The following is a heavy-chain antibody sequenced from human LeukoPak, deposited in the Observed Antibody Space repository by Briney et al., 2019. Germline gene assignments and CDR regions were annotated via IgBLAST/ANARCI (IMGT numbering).Heavy chain of an antibody. Sequence: GASVKVSCKPSGYTFTDHYLHWVRQAPRQGLEWMGWINHNSGCTNYAQKFQGRVTMTRDTSISTAYMELNRLRSDDTAVYYCARDLRMYYYDSSGYRAEYFQHWGQGTLVTVSS. CDR1: GYTFTDHY. V-gene: IGHV1-2*02. CDR3: ARDLRMYYYDSSGYRAEYFQH. J-gene: IGHJ1*01. D-gene: IGHD3-22*01. CDR2: INHNSGCT.